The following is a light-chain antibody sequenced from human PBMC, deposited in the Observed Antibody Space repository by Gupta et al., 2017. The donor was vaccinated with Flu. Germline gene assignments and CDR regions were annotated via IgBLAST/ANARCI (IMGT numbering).Light chain of an antibody. V-gene: IGLV3-21*02. J-gene: IGLJ2*01. CDR3: QVGHSSIDPV. CDR2: DDS. Sequence: SYVLTQPPSMSVAPGQTAEITCGGSNLGNKDVHWYQQKSGQAPVLVVYDDSDRPSGIPGRFSGLNSGNTATLTISGVEAGDEADYYCQVGHSSIDPVFGGGTKLTVL. CDR1: NLGNKD.